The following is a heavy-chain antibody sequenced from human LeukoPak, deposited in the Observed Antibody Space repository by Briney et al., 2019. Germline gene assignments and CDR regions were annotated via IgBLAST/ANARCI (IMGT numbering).Heavy chain of an antibody. CDR1: GGSISSSSYY. CDR2: IYYSGST. J-gene: IGHJ3*02. CDR3: ARDYCSGGSCHAFDI. D-gene: IGHD2-15*01. Sequence: PSETLSLTCTVSGGSISSSSYYWGWIRQPPGKGLEWIGSIYYSGSTYYNPSLKSRVTISVDTSKNQFSLKLSSVTAADTAVYYCARDYCSGGSCHAFDIWGQGTMVTVSS. V-gene: IGHV4-39*07.